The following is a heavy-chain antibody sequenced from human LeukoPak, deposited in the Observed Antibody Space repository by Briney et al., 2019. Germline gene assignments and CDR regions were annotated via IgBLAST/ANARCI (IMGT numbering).Heavy chain of an antibody. Sequence: GGSLRLSCAASGFTFSSYAMHWVRQAPGKGLEWVAVISYDGSNKYYADSVKGRFTISRDNSKNTLYLQMNSLRAEDTAVYYCARVWERYCSGGSCKEPIDYWGQRTLVTVSS. CDR2: ISYDGSNK. D-gene: IGHD2-15*01. V-gene: IGHV3-30-3*01. J-gene: IGHJ4*02. CDR1: GFTFSSYA. CDR3: ARVWERYCSGGSCKEPIDY.